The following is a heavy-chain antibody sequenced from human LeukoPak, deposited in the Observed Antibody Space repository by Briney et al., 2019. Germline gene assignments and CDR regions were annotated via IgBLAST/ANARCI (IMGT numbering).Heavy chain of an antibody. V-gene: IGHV4-30-2*03. CDR3: ARGGLLRFLEWLPEN. Sequence: SETLSLTCAVSGGSISSGGYSWSWIRQPPGKGLEWIGSIYHSGSTYYNPSLKSRVTISVDTSKNQFSLKLSSVTAADTAVYYCARGGLLRFLEWLPENWGQGTLVTVSS. CDR1: GGSISSGGYS. CDR2: IYHSGST. D-gene: IGHD3-3*01. J-gene: IGHJ4*02.